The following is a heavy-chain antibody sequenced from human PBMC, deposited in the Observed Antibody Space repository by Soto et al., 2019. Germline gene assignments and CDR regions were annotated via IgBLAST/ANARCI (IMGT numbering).Heavy chain of an antibody. J-gene: IGHJ4*02. Sequence: PSETLSLTCAVSGGSFSGYYWNWIRQPPGKGLEWLGEISRSGDATYNPSLQGRVTMSVDTSRNQFSLNVTSMTAADTAVYYCARGPLMTYYYNWGRRYRGYFDFWGQGTLVTVSS. CDR2: ISRSGDA. CDR1: GGSFSGYY. V-gene: IGHV4-34*01. D-gene: IGHD3-10*01. CDR3: ARGPLMTYYYNWGRRYRGYFDF.